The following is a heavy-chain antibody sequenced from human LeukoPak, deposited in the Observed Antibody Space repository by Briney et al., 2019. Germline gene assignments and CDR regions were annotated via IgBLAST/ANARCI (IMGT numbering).Heavy chain of an antibody. CDR3: AKVTYYDSSGYYPYFDY. CDR1: GFTFSSYG. Sequence: PGRSLRLSCAASGFTFSSYGMHWVRQAPGKGLEWVAFIRYDGSNKYYADSVKGRFTISRDNSKNTLYLQMNSLRAEDTAVYYCAKVTYYDSSGYYPYFDYWGQGTLVTVSS. J-gene: IGHJ4*02. D-gene: IGHD3-22*01. V-gene: IGHV3-30*02. CDR2: IRYDGSNK.